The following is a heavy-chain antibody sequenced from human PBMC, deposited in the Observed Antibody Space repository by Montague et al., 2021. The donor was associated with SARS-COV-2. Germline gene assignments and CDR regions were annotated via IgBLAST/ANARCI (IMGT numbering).Heavy chain of an antibody. J-gene: IGHJ4*02. CDR3: TRDWDIVVVPAAIGY. CDR1: GFTFGDYA. D-gene: IGHD2-2*01. CDR2: ISSKAYGGTT. Sequence: LRLSCAASGFTFGDYAMSWFRQAPGKGLEWVGFISSKAYGGTTEYAASVKGRFTISRDDSKSIAYLQMNSLKTEDTAVYYCTRDWDIVVVPAAIGYWGQGTLVTVSS. V-gene: IGHV3-49*03.